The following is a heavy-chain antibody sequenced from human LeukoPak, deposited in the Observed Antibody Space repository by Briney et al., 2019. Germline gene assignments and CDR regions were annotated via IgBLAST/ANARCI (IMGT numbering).Heavy chain of an antibody. CDR3: ARDHYDSSGYYSPGYYYYGMDV. Sequence: GGSLRLSCAASGFTFSDYYMSWIRQAPGKGLEWVSYISSSGSTIYYADSVKGRFTISRDNAKNSLYLQMNSLRAEDTAVYYCARDHYDSSGYYSPGYYYYGMDVWGQGTTVTVSS. CDR2: ISSSGSTI. CDR1: GFTFSDYY. D-gene: IGHD3-22*01. J-gene: IGHJ6*02. V-gene: IGHV3-11*04.